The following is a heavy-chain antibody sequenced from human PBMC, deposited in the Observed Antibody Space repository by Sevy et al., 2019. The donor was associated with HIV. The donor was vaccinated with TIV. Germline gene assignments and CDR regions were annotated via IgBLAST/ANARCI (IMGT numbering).Heavy chain of an antibody. CDR1: GFTFSGYT. J-gene: IGHJ6*02. D-gene: IGHD5-12*01. V-gene: IGHV3-48*01. Sequence: GGSLRLSCPASGFTFSGYTMDWVRQAPGKGLEWVAYISSTSATIYYADSVKGRFTISRDNAKKSLFLQMNSLRAEDTAVYYCARDSSGYDWVPMDVWGQGTTVTVSS. CDR3: ARDSSGYDWVPMDV. CDR2: ISSTSATI.